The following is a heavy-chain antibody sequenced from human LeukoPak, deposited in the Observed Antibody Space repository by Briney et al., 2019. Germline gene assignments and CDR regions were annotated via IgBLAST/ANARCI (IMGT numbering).Heavy chain of an antibody. V-gene: IGHV3-23*01. CDR3: ALSSAVTYYFDY. J-gene: IGHJ4*02. Sequence: GGSLRLSCAASGFTFSSYAMSWVRQAPGKGLEWVSATSGSGGSTYYADSVKGRFTISRDNSKNTLYLQMNSLRAEDTAVYYCALSSAVTYYFDYWGQGTLVTVSS. D-gene: IGHD6-19*01. CDR1: GFTFSSYA. CDR2: TSGSGGST.